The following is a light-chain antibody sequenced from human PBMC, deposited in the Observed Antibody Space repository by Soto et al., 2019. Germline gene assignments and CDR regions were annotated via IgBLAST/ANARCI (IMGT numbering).Light chain of an antibody. CDR3: QSYDSSLSAFYV. Sequence: QSVLTQPPSVSGAPGQRVTISCTGSSSNIGAGYDVHWYQQLPGTAPKLLIYGNSNRPSGVPDLFSGSKSGTSASLAITGLQAEDEADYYCQSYDSSLSAFYVFGTGTKVTVL. CDR1: SSNIGAGYD. V-gene: IGLV1-40*01. CDR2: GNS. J-gene: IGLJ1*01.